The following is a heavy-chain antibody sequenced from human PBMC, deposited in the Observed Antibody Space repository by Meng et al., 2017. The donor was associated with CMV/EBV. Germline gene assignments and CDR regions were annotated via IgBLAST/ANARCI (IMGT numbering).Heavy chain of an antibody. V-gene: IGHV1-46*01. Sequence: VQLEQPGAEVKKPAASVKVSCRTSGCPFSSYYMCWVRQAPGQGLEWMGCIIPSGDSTNYVQKFQGRVNMTGDTSTSTVSMELSSLRSEDTAVYYCARELGGTYSLDYWGQGSLVTVSS. CDR2: IIPSGDST. CDR3: ARELGGTYSLDY. D-gene: IGHD3-16*01. CDR1: GCPFSSYY. J-gene: IGHJ4*02.